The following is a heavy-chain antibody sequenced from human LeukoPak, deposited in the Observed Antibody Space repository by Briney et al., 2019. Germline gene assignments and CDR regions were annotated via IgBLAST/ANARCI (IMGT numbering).Heavy chain of an antibody. D-gene: IGHD3-22*01. CDR1: GGSISSGGYY. J-gene: IGHJ4*02. Sequence: PSQTLSLTCTVSGGSISSGGYYWSWIRQHPGKGLEWIGYIYYSGSTYYNPSLKSRVTISVDTSKNQFSLKLSSVTAADTAVYYCASSAASSGYYPIAFDYWGQGTLVTVSS. V-gene: IGHV4-31*03. CDR3: ASSAASSGYYPIAFDY. CDR2: IYYSGST.